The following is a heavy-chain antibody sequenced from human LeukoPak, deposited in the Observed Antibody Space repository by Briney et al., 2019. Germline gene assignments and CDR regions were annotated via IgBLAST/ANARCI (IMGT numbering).Heavy chain of an antibody. J-gene: IGHJ6*03. D-gene: IGHD3-9*01. CDR3: ARDRGYFDWLLSGPWIPHYYYYYMDV. Sequence: PSETLSLTCAVYGGSFSGYYWSWIRQPAGKGLEWIGRIHTSGSTNYNPSLKSRVTMSVDTSKNKFSLKLSSVTAADTAVYYCARDRGYFDWLLSGPWIPHYYYYYMDVWGKGTTVTISS. CDR1: GGSFSGYY. V-gene: IGHV4-4*07. CDR2: IHTSGST.